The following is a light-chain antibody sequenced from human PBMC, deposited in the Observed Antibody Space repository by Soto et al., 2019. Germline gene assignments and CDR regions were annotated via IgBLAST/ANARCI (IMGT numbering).Light chain of an antibody. J-gene: IGKJ1*01. CDR3: QQYKSYWT. CDR2: DAS. V-gene: IGKV1-5*01. Sequence: DIQMTQSPSTLSASVGDRVTITCRARQSISRWLAWYQQKPGKAPKLLSYDASSLESGVPSRFSGSGSGTEFTLTISSLQPDDFATYYCQQYKSYWTFGQGTQVEI. CDR1: QSISRW.